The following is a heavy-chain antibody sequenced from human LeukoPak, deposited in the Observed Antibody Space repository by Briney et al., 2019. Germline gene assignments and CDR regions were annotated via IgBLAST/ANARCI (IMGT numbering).Heavy chain of an antibody. CDR1: GFTFTNYW. CDR3: ARFSFRSGKNAFDI. V-gene: IGHV3-7*03. CDR2: IKQDRSEK. Sequence: PGGSLRLSCAASGFTFTNYWMSWVRQAPGKGLELVANIKQDRSEKYYVDSVKGRFTISRDNAKNSLYLQMNSLRAEDTAVYYCARFSFRSGKNAFDIWGQGTMVTVSS. J-gene: IGHJ3*02. D-gene: IGHD3-3*01.